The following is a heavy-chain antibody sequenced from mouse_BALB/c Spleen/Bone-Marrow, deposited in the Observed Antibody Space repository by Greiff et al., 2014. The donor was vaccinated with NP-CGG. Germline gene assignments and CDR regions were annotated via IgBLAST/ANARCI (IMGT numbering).Heavy chain of an antibody. J-gene: IGHJ4*01. D-gene: IGHD1-2*01. V-gene: IGHV5-6-2*01. CDR2: INSNGDNT. CDR3: ARRGISTAEGVGAMDY. CDR1: GFTFTSYY. Sequence: EVKLVESGGGLVKLGGSLKLSCAASGFTFTSYYVSWVRQTPEKRLELVAAINSNGDNTYYPDTMKGRFTISRDNAKNTLYLQMSSLKSEDTALFYCARRGISTAEGVGAMDYWGQGTSVTVSS.